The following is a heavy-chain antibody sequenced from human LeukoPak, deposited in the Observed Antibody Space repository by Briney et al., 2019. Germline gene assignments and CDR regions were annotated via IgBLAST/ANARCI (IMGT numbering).Heavy chain of an antibody. J-gene: IGHJ4*02. CDR3: ARRGGLPAAPDF. CDR2: IGGSGGDT. V-gene: IGHV3-23*01. Sequence: QPGRSLRLSCIASGFTFGDYAMSWVRQAPGKGLQWVSAIGGSGGDTYYADSLKGRFTISRDNSKNTVFLQMSSLRAEDTAVYYCARRGGLPAAPDFWGQGTLVTVSS. D-gene: IGHD2-2*01. CDR1: GFTFGDYA.